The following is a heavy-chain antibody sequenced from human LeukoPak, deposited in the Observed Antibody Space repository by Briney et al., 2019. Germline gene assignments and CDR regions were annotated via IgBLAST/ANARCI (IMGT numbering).Heavy chain of an antibody. CDR3: ARGWYYYDSSGLADAFDI. CDR2: IYYSGST. CDR1: GGSVSSGSYY. Sequence: SETLSLTCTVSGGSVSSGSYYWSWIRQPPGKGLEWIGYIYYSGSTNYNPSLKSRVTISVDTSKNQFSLKLSSVTAADTAVYYCARGWYYYDSSGLADAFDIWGQGTMVTVSS. D-gene: IGHD3-22*01. V-gene: IGHV4-61*01. J-gene: IGHJ3*02.